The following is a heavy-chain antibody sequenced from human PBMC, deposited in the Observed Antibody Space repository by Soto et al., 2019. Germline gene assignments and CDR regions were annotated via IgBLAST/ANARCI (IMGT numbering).Heavy chain of an antibody. CDR1: GFSLTSSHMG. CDR2: IYWDDDK. J-gene: IGHJ4*02. D-gene: IGHD2-8*02. V-gene: IGHV2-5*02. CDR3: AHAGDDVLFSFDH. Sequence: QITLKESGPTLVRPAQTLTLTCDFSGFSLTSSHMGVAWIRQPPGKALEWLALIYWDDDKRYSPSLKNRLAISKDTSRNHVVLTITNVDPVYTATYCFAHAGDDVLFSFDHWGRGNMVSVSS.